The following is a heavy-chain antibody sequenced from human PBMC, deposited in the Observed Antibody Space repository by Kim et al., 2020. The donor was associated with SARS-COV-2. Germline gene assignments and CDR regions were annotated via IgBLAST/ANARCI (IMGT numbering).Heavy chain of an antibody. V-gene: IGHV1-24*01. Sequence: ASVKVSCKVSGYTLTELSMHWVRQAPGKGLEWMGGFDPEDGETIYAQKFQGRVTMTEDTSTDTAYMELSSLRSEDTAVYYCATDLLGYCSSTSCRGYWGQGTLVTVSS. J-gene: IGHJ4*02. CDR2: FDPEDGET. CDR1: GYTLTELS. CDR3: ATDLLGYCSSTSCRGY. D-gene: IGHD2-2*01.